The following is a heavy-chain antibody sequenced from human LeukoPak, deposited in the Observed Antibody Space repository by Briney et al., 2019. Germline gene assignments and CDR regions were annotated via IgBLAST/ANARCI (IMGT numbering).Heavy chain of an antibody. Sequence: RTSETLSLTCVVSDYSITSGDYWAWIRQPPGKGLEWIGSIYNSVSTSYNPSLKSRVTMSVDPSKNQFSLNLRSVTAADTAVYYCARKMSTEGWFDSWGRGTLVTVSS. V-gene: IGHV4-38-2*01. CDR1: DYSITSGDY. CDR2: IYNSVST. D-gene: IGHD5/OR15-5a*01. J-gene: IGHJ5*01. CDR3: ARKMSTEGWFDS.